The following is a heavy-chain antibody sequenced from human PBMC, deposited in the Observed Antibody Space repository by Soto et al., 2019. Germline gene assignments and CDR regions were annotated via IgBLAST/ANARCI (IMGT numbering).Heavy chain of an antibody. D-gene: IGHD6-19*01. Sequence: PGESLKISCKGSGYTFTSYWIAWVRQMPGKGLEWMGIIYPGDSDTIYSPSFQGQVTISADKSINTAYLQWSSLKASDTAMYYCARQGYSSGWSNAMDVWGQGTTVTVPS. J-gene: IGHJ6*02. V-gene: IGHV5-51*01. CDR1: GYTFTSYW. CDR3: ARQGYSSGWSNAMDV. CDR2: IYPGDSDT.